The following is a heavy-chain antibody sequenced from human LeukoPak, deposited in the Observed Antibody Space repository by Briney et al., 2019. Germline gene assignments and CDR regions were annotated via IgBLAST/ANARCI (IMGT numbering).Heavy chain of an antibody. CDR1: GFTFSSYG. J-gene: IGHJ4*02. D-gene: IGHD1-26*01. V-gene: IGHV3-30*18. CDR2: ISYDGSNK. Sequence: GGSLRLSRAASGFTFSSYGMHWVRQAPGKGLEWVAVISYDGSNKYYADSVKGRFTISRDNSKNTLYLQMNSLRAEDTAVYYCAKSRGGSYFDYWGQGTLVTVSS. CDR3: AKSRGGSYFDY.